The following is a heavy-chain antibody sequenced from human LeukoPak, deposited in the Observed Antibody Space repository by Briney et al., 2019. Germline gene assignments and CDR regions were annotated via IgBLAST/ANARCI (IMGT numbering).Heavy chain of an antibody. V-gene: IGHV3-30*02. CDR1: GFTFSYYG. Sequence: PGGSLRLSCAASGFTFSYYGMHWVRQAPGKGLEWVAFIRYDGNDKFYAEFVKGRFTISRDTSRNTLYLQMNSLRPEDTAVYYCAKNAIQLWLYSYYYYMDVWGKGTTVTVSS. CDR3: AKNAIQLWLYSYYYYMDV. CDR2: IRYDGNDK. J-gene: IGHJ6*03. D-gene: IGHD5-18*01.